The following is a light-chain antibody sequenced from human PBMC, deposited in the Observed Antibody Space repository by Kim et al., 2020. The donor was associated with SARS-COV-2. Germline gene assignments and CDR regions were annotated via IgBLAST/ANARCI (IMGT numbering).Light chain of an antibody. V-gene: IGLV3-19*01. J-gene: IGLJ2*01. CDR2: GKN. CDR1: GLWCYY. CDR3: NSRDSSGNHLV. Sequence: ALRQTVKITCQGDGLWCYYASWYQQKPGQAPVLVIYGKNNRPSGIPDRFSGSSSGNTASLTITGAQAEDEADYYCNSRDSSGNHLVFGGGTQLTVL.